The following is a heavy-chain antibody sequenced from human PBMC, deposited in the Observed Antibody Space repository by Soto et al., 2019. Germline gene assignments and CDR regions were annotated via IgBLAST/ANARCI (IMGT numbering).Heavy chain of an antibody. V-gene: IGHV3-7*01. CDR1: GFTFTNYW. J-gene: IGHJ4*02. D-gene: IGHD3-3*01. Sequence: EAQLVESGGGLVQPGGSLRLSCAASGFTFTNYWMSWVRQAPGKGLEWVANIKQDGSEKYYADSAKGRFIISRDNAKTSLYLQMNSLRAEDTAVYYCARDMGVFWSGYPDGVFDYWGQGTSVTVSS. CDR2: IKQDGSEK. CDR3: ARDMGVFWSGYPDGVFDY.